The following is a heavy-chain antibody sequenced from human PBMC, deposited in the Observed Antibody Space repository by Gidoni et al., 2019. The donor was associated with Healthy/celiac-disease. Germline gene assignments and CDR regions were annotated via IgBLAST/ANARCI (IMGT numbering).Heavy chain of an antibody. CDR1: GGSISSSSYY. CDR3: ARHEGLGYCSSTSCYLSHPIGY. D-gene: IGHD2-2*01. J-gene: IGHJ4*02. CDR2: IYYSGST. Sequence: QLQLQESGPGLVQPSETLSLTCTVSGGSISSSSYYWGWIRQPPGKGLEWIGSIYYSGSTYYNPSLKSRVTISVDTSKNQFSLKLSSVTAADTAVYYCARHEGLGYCSSTSCYLSHPIGYWGQGTLVTVSS. V-gene: IGHV4-39*01.